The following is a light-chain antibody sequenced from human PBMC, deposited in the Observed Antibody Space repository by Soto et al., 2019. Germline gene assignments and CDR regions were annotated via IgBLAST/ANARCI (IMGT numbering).Light chain of an antibody. CDR2: DVS. V-gene: IGLV2-14*03. CDR3: SSFTRIVGL. Sequence: QSVLTQPASVSGSPGQTITISCTGAVSEVAGYTYVSWYQQHPGKGPKVIIYDVSNRPLGVSNRFSGSKSGTTASLTISGLQADDEADYYCSSFTRIVGLFGGGTKLTVL. CDR1: VSEVAGYTY. J-gene: IGLJ2*01.